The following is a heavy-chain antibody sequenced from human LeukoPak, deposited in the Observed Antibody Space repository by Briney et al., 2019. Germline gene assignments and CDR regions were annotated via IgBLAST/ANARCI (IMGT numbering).Heavy chain of an antibody. CDR3: ASYSGSYSFVY. D-gene: IGHD1-26*01. CDR1: GFTFSNNW. CDR2: IRQDGSEQ. Sequence: AGGSLRLSCVASGFTFSNNWRSWVRQAPGKGLEWVANIRQDGSEQYYGDSVKGRFTISRDNAKNSLYLQMNSLRAEDTAVYFCASYSGSYSFVYWGQGTLVTVSS. V-gene: IGHV3-7*01. J-gene: IGHJ4*02.